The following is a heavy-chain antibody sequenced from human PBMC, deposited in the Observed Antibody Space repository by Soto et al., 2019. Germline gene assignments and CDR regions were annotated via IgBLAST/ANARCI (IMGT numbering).Heavy chain of an antibody. CDR3: ARGRREKDIVVVPAAMGYYMDV. Sequence: ASVKVSCTASGYTFTSYDINWVRQATGQGLEWMGWMNPNSGNTGYAQKFQGRVTMTRNTSISTAYMELSSLRSEDTAVYYCARGRREKDIVVVPAAMGYYMDVWGKGTTVTVSS. J-gene: IGHJ6*03. CDR1: GYTFTSYD. CDR2: MNPNSGNT. V-gene: IGHV1-8*01. D-gene: IGHD2-2*01.